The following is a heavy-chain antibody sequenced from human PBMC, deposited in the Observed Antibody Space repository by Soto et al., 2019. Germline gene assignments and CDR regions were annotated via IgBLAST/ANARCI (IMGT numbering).Heavy chain of an antibody. Sequence: GGSLRLSCAASGFTFDDYGMSWVRQAPGKGLEWVSGINWNGGSTGYADSVKGRFTISRDNAKNSLYLQMNSLRAEDTALYHYARRGGYCSGGSCTYYYYYMDVWGKGTTVTVSS. V-gene: IGHV3-20*01. J-gene: IGHJ6*03. CDR2: INWNGGST. CDR3: ARRGGYCSGGSCTYYYYYMDV. CDR1: GFTFDDYG. D-gene: IGHD2-15*01.